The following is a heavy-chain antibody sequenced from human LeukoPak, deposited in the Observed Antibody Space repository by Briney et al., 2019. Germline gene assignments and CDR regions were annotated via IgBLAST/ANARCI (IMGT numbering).Heavy chain of an antibody. J-gene: IGHJ5*02. CDR2: IYSGGST. CDR3: AKQFLMGTAMTAGCDH. CDR1: GFTVSSNY. V-gene: IGHV3-53*05. D-gene: IGHD2-21*02. Sequence: GGSLRLSCAASGFTVSSNYMNWVRQAPGKGLEWVSIIYSGGSTYYADSVKGRFIISRDNSKNSLYLQMNSLRSEDSALYYCAKQFLMGTAMTAGCDHWGQGTLVTVSS.